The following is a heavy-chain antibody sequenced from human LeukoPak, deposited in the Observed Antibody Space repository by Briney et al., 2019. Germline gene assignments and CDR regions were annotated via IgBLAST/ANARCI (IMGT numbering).Heavy chain of an antibody. V-gene: IGHV4-39*01. D-gene: IGHD3-10*01. CDR2: IYYSGST. CDR1: GGSISSSIYY. J-gene: IGHJ4*02. CDR3: ARLRGPYGSYYFDY. Sequence: SETLSLTCTVSGGSISSSIYYWGWIRQPPGKGLEWIGSIYYSGSTYYNPSLKSRVTISVDTSKNQFSLKLSSVTAADTAVYYCARLRGPYGSYYFDYWGQGTLVTVSS.